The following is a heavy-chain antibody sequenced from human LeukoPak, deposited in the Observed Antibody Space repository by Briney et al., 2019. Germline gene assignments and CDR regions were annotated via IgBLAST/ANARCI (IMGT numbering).Heavy chain of an antibody. D-gene: IGHD3-10*01. CDR1: GGSFSGYY. J-gene: IGHJ3*01. CDR2: INHSGST. CDR3: ARPILLWFGETHGALDV. Sequence: SETLSLTCAVYGGSFSGYYWSWIRQPQGKGLEWIGEINHSGSTNYNPSLKSRVTISVDTSKNQFSLKLSSVTAADTAVYYCARPILLWFGETHGALDVWSQGTMVTVSS. V-gene: IGHV4-34*01.